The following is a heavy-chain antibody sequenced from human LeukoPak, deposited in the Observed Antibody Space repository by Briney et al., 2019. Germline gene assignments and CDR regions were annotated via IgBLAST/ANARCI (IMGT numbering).Heavy chain of an antibody. CDR1: GFTFTTYG. J-gene: IGHJ4*02. CDR3: ARGGSSRFDQ. V-gene: IGHV3-7*04. D-gene: IGHD6-13*01. Sequence: QSGGSLRLSCAASGFTFTTYGMSWVRQAPGKGLEWVAKISPDGSEKYYVYSVKGRFTISRDNAKNSFDLQMSSLRADDTAVYYCARGGSSRFDQWGQGTLVTVSS. CDR2: ISPDGSEK.